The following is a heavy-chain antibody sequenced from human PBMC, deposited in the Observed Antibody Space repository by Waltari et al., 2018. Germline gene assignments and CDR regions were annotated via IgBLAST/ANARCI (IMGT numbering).Heavy chain of an antibody. J-gene: IGHJ3*01. D-gene: IGHD2-15*01. CDR3: ARDRCSGGSCPPPS. CDR2: ISSSSSYI. Sequence: EVQLVESGGGLVKPGGSLRLSCAASGFTFSSYSMNWVRQAPGKGLEWVSSISSSSSYIYYADSVKGRFTISRDNAKNSLYLQMNSLRAEDTAVYYCARDRCSGGSCPPPSWGQGTMVTVSS. CDR1: GFTFSSYS. V-gene: IGHV3-21*01.